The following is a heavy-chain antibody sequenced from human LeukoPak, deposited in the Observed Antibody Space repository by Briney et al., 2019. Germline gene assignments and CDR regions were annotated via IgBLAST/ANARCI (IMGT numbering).Heavy chain of an antibody. CDR1: GFTFSSYS. CDR2: ISSSSSYI. Sequence: GGSLRLSCAASGFTFSSYSMNWVRQAPGKGLEWVSSISSSSSYIYYADSVKGRFTISRDNAKNSLYLQMNSLRAEDTAVYYCARDSGGYDFWSGYYNGWFDPWGQGTLVTVSS. D-gene: IGHD3-3*01. V-gene: IGHV3-21*01. CDR3: ARDSGGYDFWSGYYNGWFDP. J-gene: IGHJ5*02.